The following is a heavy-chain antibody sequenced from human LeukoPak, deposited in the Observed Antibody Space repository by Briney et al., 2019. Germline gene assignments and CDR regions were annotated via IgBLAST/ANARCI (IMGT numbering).Heavy chain of an antibody. CDR3: AKEGPNGLLWFGELLRTGSL. CDR1: GFTFSSYG. J-gene: IGHJ4*02. CDR2: ISYDGSNK. Sequence: PGGSLRLSCAASGFTFSSYGMHWVRQAPGKGLEWVAVISYDGSNKYYADSVKGRFTISRDNSKNTLYLQMSSLRAEDTAVYYCAKEGPNGLLWFGELLRTGSLWGQGTLVTVSS. D-gene: IGHD3-10*01. V-gene: IGHV3-30*18.